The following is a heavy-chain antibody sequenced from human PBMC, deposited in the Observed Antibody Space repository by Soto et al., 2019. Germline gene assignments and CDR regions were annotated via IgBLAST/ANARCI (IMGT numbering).Heavy chain of an antibody. J-gene: IGHJ6*02. Sequence: ASVKVSCKASGYTFTIYGISWVRQAPGQGLEWMGWISAYNGNTNYAQKLQGRVTMTTDTSTSTAYMELSSLRSEDTAVYYCARAGRLAAAASTRYYGMDVWGQGTTVTVSS. D-gene: IGHD6-13*01. CDR1: GYTFTIYG. CDR3: ARAGRLAAAASTRYYGMDV. V-gene: IGHV1-18*01. CDR2: ISAYNGNT.